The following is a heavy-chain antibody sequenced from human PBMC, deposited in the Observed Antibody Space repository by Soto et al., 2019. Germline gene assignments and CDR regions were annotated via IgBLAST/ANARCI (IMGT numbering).Heavy chain of an antibody. V-gene: IGHV3-9*01. D-gene: IGHD3-10*01. CDR1: GFTFDDYA. J-gene: IGHJ6*02. CDR2: ISWNIGSI. CDR3: AKDAITMVRGVISYYGMDV. Sequence: ESGGGLVQPGRSLRLSCAASGFTFDDYAMHWVRQAPGKGLEWVSGISWNIGSIGYADSVKGRFTISRDNAKNSLYLQMNSLRAEDTALYYCAKDAITMVRGVISYYGMDVWGQGTTVTVSS.